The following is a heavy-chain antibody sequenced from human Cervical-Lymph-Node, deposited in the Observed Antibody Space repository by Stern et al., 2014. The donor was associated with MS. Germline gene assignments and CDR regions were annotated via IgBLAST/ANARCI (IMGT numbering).Heavy chain of an antibody. CDR2: IFPADSDS. V-gene: IGHV5-51*01. CDR1: GYNFGDYW. CDR3: ARHQPAATFAMDV. Sequence: EVQLGASGAEVKKPGESLKISCKGSGYNFGDYWIGWGRQKPGEGLDWIGPIFPADSDSRYSPSFEGQVTISADESISTAFLQSSSLKASDTGIYYCARHQPAATFAMDVWGQGTTVIVSS. D-gene: IGHD2-2*01. J-gene: IGHJ6*02.